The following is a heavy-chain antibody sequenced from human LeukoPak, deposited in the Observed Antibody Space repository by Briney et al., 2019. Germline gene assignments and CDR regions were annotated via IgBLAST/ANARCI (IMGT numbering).Heavy chain of an antibody. CDR3: ARDRYGYSYGPGEARNHGMDV. J-gene: IGHJ6*02. CDR2: IYYSGST. V-gene: IGHV4-59*01. D-gene: IGHD5-18*01. Sequence: PSETLSLTCTVSGGSISSYYWSWIRQPPGKGLEWIGYIYYSGSTNYNPSLKSRVTISVDTSKNQFSLKLSSVTAADTAVYYCARDRYGYSYGPGEARNHGMDVWGQGTTVTVSS. CDR1: GGSISSYY.